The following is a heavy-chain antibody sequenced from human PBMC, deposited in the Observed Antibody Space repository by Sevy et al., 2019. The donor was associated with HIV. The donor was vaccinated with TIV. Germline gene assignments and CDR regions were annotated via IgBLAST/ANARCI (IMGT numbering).Heavy chain of an antibody. CDR1: GFTFSSYG. Sequence: GGSLRLSCAASGFTFSSYGMHWVRQAPGKGLEWVAVIWYDGSNKYHADSVKGRFTISRDNSKNTLYLQMNSLRAEDTAVYYCASPTIAARSDYYYYGMDVWGQGTTVTVSS. D-gene: IGHD6-6*01. J-gene: IGHJ6*02. CDR3: ASPTIAARSDYYYYGMDV. CDR2: IWYDGSNK. V-gene: IGHV3-33*01.